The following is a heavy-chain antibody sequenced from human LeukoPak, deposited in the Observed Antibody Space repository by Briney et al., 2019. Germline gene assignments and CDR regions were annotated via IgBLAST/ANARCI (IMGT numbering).Heavy chain of an antibody. CDR1: GYSISSGYY. Sequence: SETLSLTCTVSGYSISSGYYWGWIRQPPGKGLEWIGSIYHSGSTYYNPSLKSRVTISVDTSKNQFPLKLSSVTAADTAVYYCARDQYSGRFDYWGQGTLVTVSS. J-gene: IGHJ4*02. CDR2: IYHSGST. CDR3: ARDQYSGRFDY. V-gene: IGHV4-38-2*02. D-gene: IGHD1-26*01.